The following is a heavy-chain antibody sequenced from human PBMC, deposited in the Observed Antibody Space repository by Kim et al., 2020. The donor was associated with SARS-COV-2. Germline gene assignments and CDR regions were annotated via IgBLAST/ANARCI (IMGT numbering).Heavy chain of an antibody. J-gene: IGHJ6*02. CDR2: ISGSGGST. D-gene: IGHD3-10*01. CDR3: AKAHGSGSYYNQYYYYGMDV. CDR1: GFTFSSYA. Sequence: GGSLRLSCAASGFTFSSYAMSWVRQAPGKGLEWVSAISGSGGSTYYADSVKGRFTISRDNSKNTLYLQMNSLRAEDTAVYYCAKAHGSGSYYNQYYYYGMDVWGQGTTVTVSS. V-gene: IGHV3-23*01.